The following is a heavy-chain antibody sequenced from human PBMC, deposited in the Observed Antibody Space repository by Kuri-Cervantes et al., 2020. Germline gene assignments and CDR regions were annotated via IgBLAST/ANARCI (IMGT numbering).Heavy chain of an antibody. Sequence: GESLKISCAASGFTFSSYSMNWVRQTPGKGLEWVAVISYDGSNKYYADSVKGRFTISRDNSKNTLYLQMNSLRAEDTAVYYCARTFYYYDSSGYYYWGQGTLVTVSS. V-gene: IGHV3-30*03. CDR3: ARTFYYYDSSGYYY. CDR2: ISYDGSNK. J-gene: IGHJ4*02. CDR1: GFTFSSYS. D-gene: IGHD3-22*01.